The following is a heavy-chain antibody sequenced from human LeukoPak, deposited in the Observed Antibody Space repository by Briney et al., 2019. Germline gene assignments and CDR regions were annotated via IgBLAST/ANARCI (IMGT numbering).Heavy chain of an antibody. CDR1: GYTFTPYF. CDR3: ARAIVVVPAAKDY. V-gene: IGHV1-2*02. J-gene: IGHJ4*02. D-gene: IGHD2-2*01. CDR2: INPTGGST. Sequence: ASVKVSCKASGYTFTPYFIHWVRQAPGQGLEWMGIINPTGGSTTYAQKFQGRVTMTRDTSISTAYMKLSRLRSDDTAVYYCARAIVVVPAAKDYWGQGTLVTVSS.